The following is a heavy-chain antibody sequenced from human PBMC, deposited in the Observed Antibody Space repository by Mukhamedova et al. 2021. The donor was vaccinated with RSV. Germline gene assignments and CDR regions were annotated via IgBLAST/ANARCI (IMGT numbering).Heavy chain of an antibody. D-gene: IGHD2-2*02. J-gene: IGHJ4*02. CDR3: ARGAFIEGYCSSTSCYMTVGAFDY. Sequence: HGGSTYYNPSLKSRVTISVDTSKNQFSLKLSSVTAADTVVYYCARGAFIEGYCSSTSCYMTVGAFDYWGQGTLVTVSS. CDR2: HGGST. V-gene: IGHV4-30-2*04.